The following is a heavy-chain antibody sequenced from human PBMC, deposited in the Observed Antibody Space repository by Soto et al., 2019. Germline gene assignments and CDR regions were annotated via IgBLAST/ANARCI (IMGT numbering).Heavy chain of an antibody. CDR1: GFTFSSYS. Sequence: EVQLVESGGGLVKPGGSLRLSCAASGFTFSSYSMNWVRQAPGKGLEWVSSISSSSSYIYYADSVKGRFTISRDNAKNSLYLQMNSLRAEDTAVYYCARENVEIYWYFDLWGRGTLVTVSS. J-gene: IGHJ2*01. CDR3: ARENVEIYWYFDL. CDR2: ISSSSSYI. V-gene: IGHV3-21*01. D-gene: IGHD1-1*01.